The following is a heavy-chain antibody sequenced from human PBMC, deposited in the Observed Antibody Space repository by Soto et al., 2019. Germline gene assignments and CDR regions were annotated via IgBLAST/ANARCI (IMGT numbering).Heavy chain of an antibody. J-gene: IGHJ4*02. Sequence: QVELVESGGGVVQSGRSLRLSCAASGFTFSDFGIHWVRQAPGKGLEWVATVTYDGKNEFYADSVKGRFSISRDNSRNSVSLQMSGLRPEDTALYYCAKDASTVIPRFDHWGQGTLVTVSS. D-gene: IGHD4-4*01. CDR3: AKDASTVIPRFDH. V-gene: IGHV3-30*18. CDR2: VTYDGKNE. CDR1: GFTFSDFG.